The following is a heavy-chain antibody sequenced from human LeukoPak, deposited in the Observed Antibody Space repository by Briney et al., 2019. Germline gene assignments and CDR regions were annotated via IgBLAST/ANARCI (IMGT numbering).Heavy chain of an antibody. V-gene: IGHV4-59*01. CDR1: GGSISSYY. J-gene: IGHJ4*02. Sequence: SETLSLTCTVSGGSISSYYWSWVRQPPGKGLEWVGYIYYSGSTNYNPSLKSRVTISVDTSKNQFSLKLSSVTAADTAVYYCARVPYGDYVSDYWGQGTLVTVSS. CDR2: IYYSGST. D-gene: IGHD4-17*01. CDR3: ARVPYGDYVSDY.